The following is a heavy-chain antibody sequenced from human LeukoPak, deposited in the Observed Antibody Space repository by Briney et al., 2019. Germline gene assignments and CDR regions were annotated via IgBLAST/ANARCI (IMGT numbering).Heavy chain of an antibody. D-gene: IGHD6-6*01. CDR3: ARTPVEYSSSSVYFGY. V-gene: IGHV1-69*05. CDR2: IIPIFGTA. J-gene: IGHJ4*02. CDR1: GGTFSSYA. Sequence: ASVKVSCKASGGTFSSYAISWVRQAPGQGLEWMGGIIPIFGTANYAQKFQGRVTITTDESTSTAYMELSSLRSEDTAVYYCARTPVEYSSSSVYFGYWGQGTLVTVSS.